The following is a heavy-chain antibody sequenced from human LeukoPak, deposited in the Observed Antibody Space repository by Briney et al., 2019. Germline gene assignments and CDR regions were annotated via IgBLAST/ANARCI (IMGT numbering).Heavy chain of an antibody. D-gene: IGHD3-16*02. J-gene: IGHJ1*01. CDR3: AREGDSRWGELSP. Sequence: PGRSLRLSCAASGFTFSTYAIHWVRQAPGKGLEWAAVIWFDGSEQYYADSVKGCFIISRDNSKSTSNLQLNSLRAEDTAVYYCAREGDSRWGELSPWGQGTLVTVSS. CDR2: IWFDGSEQ. V-gene: IGHV3-33*01. CDR1: GFTFSTYA.